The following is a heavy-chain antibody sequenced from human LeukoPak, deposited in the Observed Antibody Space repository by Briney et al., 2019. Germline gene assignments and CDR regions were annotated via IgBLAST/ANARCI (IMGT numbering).Heavy chain of an antibody. V-gene: IGHV4-4*02. D-gene: IGHD1-7*01. CDR3: ARDTWNYVLPPFDY. J-gene: IGHJ4*02. CDR1: GGSISSSNW. Sequence: PSGTLSLTCAVSGGSISSSNWWSWVRQPPGKGLEWIGEIYHSGSTNYNPSLKSRVTISVDTSKNQFSLKLRSVTAADTAVYYCARDTWNYVLPPFDYWGQGTLVTVSS. CDR2: IYHSGST.